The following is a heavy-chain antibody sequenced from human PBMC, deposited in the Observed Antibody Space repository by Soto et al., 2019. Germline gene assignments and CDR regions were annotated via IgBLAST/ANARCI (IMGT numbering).Heavy chain of an antibody. Sequence: ASVKVSCKASGGTFSSYAISWVRQAPGQGLEWMGGIIPIFGTANYAQKFQGRVTITADKSTSTAYMELSSLRPEDTAVYYCARGSIVVVPAAHGQGFDPWGKGPLV. CDR3: ARGSIVVVPAAHGQGFDP. V-gene: IGHV1-69*06. J-gene: IGHJ5*02. CDR1: GGTFSSYA. CDR2: IIPIFGTA. D-gene: IGHD2-2*01.